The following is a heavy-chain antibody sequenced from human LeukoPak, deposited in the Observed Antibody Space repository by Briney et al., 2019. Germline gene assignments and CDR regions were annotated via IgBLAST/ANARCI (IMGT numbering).Heavy chain of an antibody. Sequence: GGSLRLSCAASGFTFSSYAMHWVRQAPGKGLEWVAVISYDGSNKYYADSVKGRFTISRDNSKNTLYLQMNSLRAEDTAVYYCARGAPITMIVEECFQHWGQGTLVTVSS. J-gene: IGHJ1*01. V-gene: IGHV3-30*04. CDR1: GFTFSSYA. D-gene: IGHD3-22*01. CDR3: ARGAPITMIVEECFQH. CDR2: ISYDGSNK.